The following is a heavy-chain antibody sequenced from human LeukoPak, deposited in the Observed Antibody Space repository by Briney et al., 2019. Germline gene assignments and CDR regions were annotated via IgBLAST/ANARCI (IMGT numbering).Heavy chain of an antibody. CDR2: IYSGTT. J-gene: IGHJ4*02. CDR1: GFTVSSNS. Sequence: GGSLRLSCTVSGFTVSSNSMSWVRQAPGGGVERVSFIYSGTTHYSDSVKGRFTISRDNSKNTLYLQMNSLRAEDTAVYYCARRAGAYSHPYDYWGQGTLVTVSS. V-gene: IGHV3-53*01. D-gene: IGHD4/OR15-4a*01. CDR3: ARRAGAYSHPYDY.